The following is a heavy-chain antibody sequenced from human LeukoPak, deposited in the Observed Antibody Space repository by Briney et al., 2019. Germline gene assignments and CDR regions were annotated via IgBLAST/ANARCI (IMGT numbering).Heavy chain of an antibody. D-gene: IGHD5-12*01. CDR1: RYSISSGYY. J-gene: IGHJ6*03. CDR3: AREGYSGYDAPLDGAGHYYYYMDV. V-gene: IGHV4-38-2*02. Sequence: SGTLSLTCTVSRYSISSGYYWAWLRQPPGKGLEWIGSIYHSGSAYYGASLKSRVTMSVDTSKKQFSLKLSSVTAADTAVYYCAREGYSGYDAPLDGAGHYYYYMDVWGKGTTVTVSS. CDR2: IYHSGSA.